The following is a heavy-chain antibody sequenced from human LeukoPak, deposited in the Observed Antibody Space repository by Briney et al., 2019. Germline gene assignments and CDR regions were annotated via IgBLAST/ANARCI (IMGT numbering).Heavy chain of an antibody. CDR3: ARGRNDDSSVYYYYYMDV. Sequence: ASVEVSCKASGYTFTSYDINWVRQATGQGLEWMGWMNPNSGNTGYAQKFQGRVTMTRNTSISTAYMELSSLRSEDTAVYYCARGRNDDSSVYYYYYMDVWGKGTTVTISS. V-gene: IGHV1-8*01. D-gene: IGHD3-22*01. J-gene: IGHJ6*03. CDR1: GYTFTSYD. CDR2: MNPNSGNT.